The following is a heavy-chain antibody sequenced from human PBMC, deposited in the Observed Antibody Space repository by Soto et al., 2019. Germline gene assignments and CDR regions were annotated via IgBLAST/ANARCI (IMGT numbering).Heavy chain of an antibody. D-gene: IGHD3-16*02. Sequence: SGPPLVNPTQTLTLICIYSGFSLNTRAVGVGWIRQPPGTALEWLAVIYWDDDRRYSPSLNSRLTITKDTSRNQVVLTMTNMDPVDTATYYCAHIMITYGGVIGLDAFDNWGQGTMVTVSS. CDR3: AHIMITYGGVIGLDAFDN. CDR2: IYWDDDR. V-gene: IGHV2-5*02. J-gene: IGHJ3*02. CDR1: GFSLNTRAVG.